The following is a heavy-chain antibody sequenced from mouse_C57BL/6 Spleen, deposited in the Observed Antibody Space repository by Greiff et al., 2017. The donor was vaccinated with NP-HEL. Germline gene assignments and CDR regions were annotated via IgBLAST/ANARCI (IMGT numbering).Heavy chain of an antibody. CDR3: ARLSGYYGSSYNFDY. D-gene: IGHD1-1*01. Sequence: EVQLVESGPELVKPGASVKMSCKASGYTFTDYNMHWVKQSHGKSLEWIGYIKPNNGGTSYNQTFKGKATLTVNKSSSTAYMELRSLTSEDSAVYYCARLSGYYGSSYNFDYWGQGTTLTVSS. V-gene: IGHV1-22*01. CDR2: IKPNNGGT. J-gene: IGHJ2*01. CDR1: GYTFTDYN.